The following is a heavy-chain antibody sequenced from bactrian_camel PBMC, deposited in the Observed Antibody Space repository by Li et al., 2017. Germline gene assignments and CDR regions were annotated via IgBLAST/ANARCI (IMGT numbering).Heavy chain of an antibody. CDR2: VASDGST. J-gene: IGHJ6*01. CDR1: RSPHNYLC. Sequence: HVQLVESGGGSVQVGGSLRLSCAVSRSPHNYLCMAWFRQVTGKEREGVACVASDGSTRYTDSVKGRFTISKDNAKYPLYLQMNNLKPEDTATYYCATAIYGLGTCAPKVPDFGYWGQGTQVTVS. D-gene: IGHD5*01. V-gene: IGHV3S63*01. CDR3: ATAIYGLGTCAPKVPDFGY.